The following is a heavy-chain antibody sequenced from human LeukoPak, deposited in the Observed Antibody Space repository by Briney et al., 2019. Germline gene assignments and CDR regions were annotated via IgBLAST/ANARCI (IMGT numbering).Heavy chain of an antibody. J-gene: IGHJ4*02. CDR2: INHSGRT. CDR1: GGSLSGYN. V-gene: IGHV4-34*01. D-gene: IGHD3-22*01. Sequence: SETLSLTCDVSGGSLSGYNWFWIRQAPGKGLEWIGKINHSGRTNYNPSLKSRVTLSLDKSENRFSLKLTSVTAADSAVYFCARAYYYDSTGYFEDDYWGQGTLVTVSS. CDR3: ARAYYYDSTGYFEDDY.